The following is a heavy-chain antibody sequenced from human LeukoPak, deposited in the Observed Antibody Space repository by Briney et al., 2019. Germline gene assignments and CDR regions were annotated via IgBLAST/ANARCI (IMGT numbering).Heavy chain of an antibody. CDR1: GGSISSSSYY. J-gene: IGHJ4*02. V-gene: IGHV4-39*01. CDR2: ISYSGST. CDR3: ARSVDSLLNFDY. Sequence: SETLSLTCTVSGGSISSSSYYWGWIRQPPGKGLEWIGSISYSGSTYYNPSLKTRVTISVDTSKNQFSLKLSSVTAADTAVYYCARSVDSLLNFDYWGQGTLVTVSS. D-gene: IGHD3-22*01.